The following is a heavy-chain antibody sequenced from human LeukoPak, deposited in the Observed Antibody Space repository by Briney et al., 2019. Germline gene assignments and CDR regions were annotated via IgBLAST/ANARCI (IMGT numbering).Heavy chain of an antibody. Sequence: SETLSLTCTVSGGSISSHYWSWIRQSPGKGLEWIGYIYYSGSTNYNPSLKSRVTISVDTSKNQFSLKLSSVTAADTAVYYCARDRVGPYCSGGSCFGYWGQGTLVIVSS. CDR3: ARDRVGPYCSGGSCFGY. V-gene: IGHV4-59*11. CDR1: GGSISSHY. J-gene: IGHJ4*02. CDR2: IYYSGST. D-gene: IGHD2-15*01.